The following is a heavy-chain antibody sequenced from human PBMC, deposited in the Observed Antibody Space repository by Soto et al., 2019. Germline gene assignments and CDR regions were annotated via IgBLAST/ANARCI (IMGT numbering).Heavy chain of an antibody. D-gene: IGHD7-27*01. Sequence: SVKVSCKASGGTFSSYTISWVRQAPGQGLEWMGRIIPILGIANYAQKFQGRVTITADKSTSTAYMELSSLRSEDTAVYYCASQTGDLWYFDLWGRGTLVTVSA. V-gene: IGHV1-69*02. J-gene: IGHJ2*01. CDR2: IIPILGIA. CDR3: ASQTGDLWYFDL. CDR1: GGTFSSYT.